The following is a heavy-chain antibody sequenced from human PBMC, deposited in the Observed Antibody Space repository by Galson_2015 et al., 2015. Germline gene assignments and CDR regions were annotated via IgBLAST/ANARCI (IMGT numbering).Heavy chain of an antibody. Sequence: SETLSLTCTVSGGSISGYYWSWIRQPPGKGLEWIAYIYYSGSTNYNPSPKSRVTISLDTSKNQFSLKLSSVTAADTAVYYCARWSSSSWYNWFDSWGQGTLVTVSS. V-gene: IGHV4-59*01. D-gene: IGHD6-13*01. CDR2: IYYSGST. CDR3: ARWSSSSWYNWFDS. CDR1: GGSISGYY. J-gene: IGHJ5*01.